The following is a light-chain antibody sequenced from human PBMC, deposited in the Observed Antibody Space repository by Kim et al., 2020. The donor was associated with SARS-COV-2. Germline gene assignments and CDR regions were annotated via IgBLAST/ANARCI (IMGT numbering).Light chain of an antibody. CDR3: QAWDSSTNYV. Sequence: SYELTQPPSVSVSPGQTASITCSGDKLGDKYACWYQQKPGQSPLLVIYQNTKRPSGIPERFSGSNSGNTATLTISGTQAMDEADYYCQAWDSSTNYVFGAGTKLTVL. CDR1: KLGDKY. V-gene: IGLV3-1*01. J-gene: IGLJ1*01. CDR2: QNT.